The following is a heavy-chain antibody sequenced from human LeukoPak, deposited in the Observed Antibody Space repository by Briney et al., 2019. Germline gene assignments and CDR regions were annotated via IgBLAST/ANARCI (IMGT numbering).Heavy chain of an antibody. Sequence: ASVKVSCKASGYTFTSYAISWVRQAPGQGLEWMGGIMPIFGTANYAQKFQGRVTITADKSTSTAYMELSSLRSEDTAVYYCAVSSGWYGSDYWGQGTLVTVSS. V-gene: IGHV1-69*06. CDR3: AVSSGWYGSDY. J-gene: IGHJ4*02. CDR1: GYTFTSYA. CDR2: IMPIFGTA. D-gene: IGHD6-19*01.